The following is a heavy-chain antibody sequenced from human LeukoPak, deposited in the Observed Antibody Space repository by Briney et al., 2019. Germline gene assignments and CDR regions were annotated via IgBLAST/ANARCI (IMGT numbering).Heavy chain of an antibody. CDR3: ARRVVVPATAPHDAFDI. J-gene: IGHJ3*02. Sequence: GESLKISCKGSGYSFTSYWIGWVRQMPGKGLEWMGIIYPGDSDTRCSPSFQGQVTISADKSNSTAYLQWSSLKASDTAMYYCARRVVVPATAPHDAFDIWGQGTMVTVSS. CDR1: GYSFTSYW. CDR2: IYPGDSDT. V-gene: IGHV5-51*01. D-gene: IGHD2-2*01.